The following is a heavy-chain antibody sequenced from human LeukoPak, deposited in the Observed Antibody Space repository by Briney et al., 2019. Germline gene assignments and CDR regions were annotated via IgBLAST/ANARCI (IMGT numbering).Heavy chain of an antibody. Sequence: PGGSLRLSCVASGFSFSTHAMSWVRQAPGKGLEWVSGINWDGSRIGYADAVKGRFTISRDSAKNSLYLQMNSLRTEDTALYYCARASYYYDTSGLGAFDIWGQGTLVTVSS. CDR1: GFSFSTHA. J-gene: IGHJ3*02. CDR3: ARASYYYDTSGLGAFDI. V-gene: IGHV3-20*04. D-gene: IGHD3-22*01. CDR2: INWDGSRI.